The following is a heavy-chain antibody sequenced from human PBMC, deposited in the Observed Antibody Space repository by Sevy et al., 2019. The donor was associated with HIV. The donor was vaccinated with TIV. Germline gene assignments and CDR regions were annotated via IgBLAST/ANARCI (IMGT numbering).Heavy chain of an antibody. CDR1: GGSISSYF. V-gene: IGHV4-59*01. CDR3: ARDSTPRPRVLDY. J-gene: IGHJ4*02. D-gene: IGHD6-6*01. Sequence: SETLSLTCSVSGGSISSYFWTWVRQSPGKGLEWIGNIYFTGNTDYSPSLKSRVTLSLDTSKSQVSLTLKSVTAADTAIYFCARDSTPRPRVLDYWGQGTLVTVSS. CDR2: IYFTGNT.